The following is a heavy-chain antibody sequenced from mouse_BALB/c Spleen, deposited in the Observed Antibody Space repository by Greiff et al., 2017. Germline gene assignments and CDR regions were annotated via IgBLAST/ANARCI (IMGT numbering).Heavy chain of an antibody. CDR3: ARWSTLTGTDAMDY. D-gene: IGHD4-1*01. V-gene: IGHV1-54*03. CDR2: INPGSGGT. Sequence: QVQLQQSGAELVRPGTSVKVSCTASGYAFTNYLIEWVKQRPGQGLEWIGVINPGSGGTNYNEKFKGKATLTADKSSSTAYMQLSSLTSDDSAVYFCARWSTLTGTDAMDYWGQGTSVTVSS. J-gene: IGHJ4*01. CDR1: GYAFTNYL.